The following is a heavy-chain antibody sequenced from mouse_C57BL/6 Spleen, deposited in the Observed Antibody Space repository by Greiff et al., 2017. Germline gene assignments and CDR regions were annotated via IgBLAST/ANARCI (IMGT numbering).Heavy chain of an antibody. CDR1: GSAFSSSW. J-gene: IGHJ3*01. V-gene: IGHV1-82*01. D-gene: IGHD3-2*02. Sequence: QVQLKQSGPELVKPGASVKISCKASGSAFSSSWMNWVKQRRGKGLEWIGRVYPGDGDINYNGTFKGKATLTADKSSSTAYMQLSSLTSEDSSVYICARQTAQATAFAYWGRGTLVTISA. CDR2: VYPGDGDI. CDR3: ARQTAQATAFAY.